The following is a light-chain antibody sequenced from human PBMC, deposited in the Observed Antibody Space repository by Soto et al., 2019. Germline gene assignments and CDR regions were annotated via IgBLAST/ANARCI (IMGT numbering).Light chain of an antibody. CDR2: HAS. J-gene: IGKJ5*01. CDR3: QQYYGLPPLT. Sequence: DIQMTQSPSSLSASIGDRVTITCHSIQNITNNLSWYQQKPGKAPNLLIYHASKLAKGVTSRFSGSGSGTDFSFIITSLQREDLATYYCQQYYGLPPLTFGQGTRLEIK. CDR1: QNITNN. V-gene: IGKV1-33*01.